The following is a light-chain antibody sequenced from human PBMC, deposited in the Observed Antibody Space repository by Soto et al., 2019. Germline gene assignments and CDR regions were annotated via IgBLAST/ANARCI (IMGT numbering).Light chain of an antibody. J-gene: IGKJ2*01. Sequence: DVQMTQSPSSLSASVGDRVTITCRASPGISTYLNWYQQKPWKAPKLLIYASSSLQSGFPLGFSASGSGPDFDLTINSLQPEDFATSYCQQSYNTPYTLGQGTKLDIK. V-gene: IGKV1-39*01. CDR1: PGISTY. CDR2: ASS. CDR3: QQSYNTPYT.